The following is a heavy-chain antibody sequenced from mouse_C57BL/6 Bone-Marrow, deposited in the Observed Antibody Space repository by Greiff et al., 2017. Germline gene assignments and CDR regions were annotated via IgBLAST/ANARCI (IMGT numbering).Heavy chain of an antibody. CDR3: ARPAPTVVAKDAMDY. CDR2: IDPSDSYT. Sequence: QVQLQQPGAELVRPGTSVKLSCKASGYTFTSYWMHWVKQRPGQGLEWIGVIDPSDSYTNYNQKSKGKATLTVDTSSSTAYMQLSSLTSEDSAVYYCARPAPTVVAKDAMDYWGQGTSVTVSS. V-gene: IGHV1-59*01. J-gene: IGHJ4*01. CDR1: GYTFTSYW. D-gene: IGHD1-1*01.